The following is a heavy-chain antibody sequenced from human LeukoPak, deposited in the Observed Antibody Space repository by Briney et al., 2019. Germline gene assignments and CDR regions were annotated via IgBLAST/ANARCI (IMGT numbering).Heavy chain of an antibody. CDR2: IKSDGSRT. J-gene: IGHJ4*02. Sequence: GASLKLSCAASGFTFSIHWMHWVRQAPGQGLEWISRIKSDGSRTNYADSVKGRFIITRDKAKNTLYLQMNSLRAEHTAVYYCVRDRRTGRSSFDYWGQGTLVTVSS. CDR3: VRDRRTGRSSFDY. D-gene: IGHD1-1*01. CDR1: GFTFSIHW. V-gene: IGHV3-74*01.